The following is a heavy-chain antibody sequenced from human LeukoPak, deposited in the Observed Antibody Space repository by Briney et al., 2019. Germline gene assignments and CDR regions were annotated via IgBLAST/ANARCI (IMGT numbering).Heavy chain of an antibody. Sequence: GASVKVSCKASGGTFRRYAISWVRQAPGQGLEWMGKIIPLFGTANYAQKLQGRITITADKSTTTAYMELSRLKYEDTAVYYCARGARYDSSGYRWFDPWGQGTLVTVSS. CDR2: IIPLFGTA. CDR3: ARGARYDSSGYRWFDP. D-gene: IGHD3-22*01. CDR1: GGTFRRYA. J-gene: IGHJ5*02. V-gene: IGHV1-69*06.